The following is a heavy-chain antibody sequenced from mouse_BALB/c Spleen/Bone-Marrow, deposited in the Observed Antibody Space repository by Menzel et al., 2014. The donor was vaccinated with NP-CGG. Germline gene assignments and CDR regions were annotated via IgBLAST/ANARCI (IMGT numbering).Heavy chain of an antibody. CDR1: GFNIKDYY. D-gene: IGHD2-14*01. V-gene: IGHV14-4*02. CDR2: IDPENGDT. Sequence: EVKLVESGAELVRSGASVKLSCTASGFNIKDYYMHWVKQRPEQGLEWIGWIDPENGDTEYAPKFQGKATMTADTSSNTAYLQPSSLTSEDTAVYYCNRYDWYFDVWGAGTTVTVSS. CDR3: NRYDWYFDV. J-gene: IGHJ1*01.